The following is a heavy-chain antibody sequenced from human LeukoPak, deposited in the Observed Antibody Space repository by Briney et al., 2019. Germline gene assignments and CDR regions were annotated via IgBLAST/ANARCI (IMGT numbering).Heavy chain of an antibody. CDR2: IYSGGST. V-gene: IGHV3-66*01. CDR3: ASARYSSSWYYLPNYYYYGMDV. J-gene: IGHJ6*02. D-gene: IGHD6-13*01. Sequence: GGSLRLSCAASGFTVSSNYMNWVRQAPGKGLEWVSVIYSGGSTYYADSVKGRFTISRDNPKNTLYLQMNSLRAEDTAVYYCASARYSSSWYYLPNYYYYGMDVWGQGTTVTVSS. CDR1: GFTVSSNY.